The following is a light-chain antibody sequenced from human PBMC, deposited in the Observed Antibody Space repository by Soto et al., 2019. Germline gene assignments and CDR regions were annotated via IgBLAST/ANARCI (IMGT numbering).Light chain of an antibody. V-gene: IGKV3-11*02. CDR1: QSVSSY. Sequence: EIVLTQSPATLSLSPGERATLSCRASQSVSSYLAWYQQKPGQAPRLLIYDASNRATGIPARFSGSGSGREFTLTISSLEPEDFAVYYCQQRSNWPSTFGGGTKVEIK. J-gene: IGKJ4*01. CDR3: QQRSNWPST. CDR2: DAS.